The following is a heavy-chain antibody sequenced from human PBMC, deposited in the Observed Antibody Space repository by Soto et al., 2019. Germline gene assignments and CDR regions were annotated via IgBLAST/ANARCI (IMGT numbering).Heavy chain of an antibody. D-gene: IGHD3-10*01. Sequence: QVQLVQSGAEVKKPGASVKVSCKASGYTFTGYYMHWVRQAPGQGLEWMGWINPNSGGTNYAQKFQGRVTMTRDTSISTAYMELSRLRSDDTAVYYCARGRMVRGVIIGWFDPWGQGTLVTVSS. CDR1: GYTFTGYY. V-gene: IGHV1-2*02. CDR2: INPNSGGT. CDR3: ARGRMVRGVIIGWFDP. J-gene: IGHJ5*02.